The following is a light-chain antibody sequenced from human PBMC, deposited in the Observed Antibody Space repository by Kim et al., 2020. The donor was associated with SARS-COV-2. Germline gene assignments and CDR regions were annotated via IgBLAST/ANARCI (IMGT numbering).Light chain of an antibody. Sequence: SSELTQDPAVSVALGQTVRITCQGDSLRSNYASWYQQKPGQAPVRVIYGKNNRPSGIPDRFSGSSSGNTASLTITGAQAEDEADYYCNSWDSSGNHGVFGGGTQLTVL. V-gene: IGLV3-19*02. CDR3: NSWDSSGNHGV. CDR2: GKN. CDR1: SLRSNY. J-gene: IGLJ3*02.